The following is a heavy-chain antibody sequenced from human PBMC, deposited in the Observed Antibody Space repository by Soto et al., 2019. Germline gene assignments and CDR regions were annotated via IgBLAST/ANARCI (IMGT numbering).Heavy chain of an antibody. CDR1: GGSISSYY. V-gene: IGHV4-59*08. CDR2: IYYSGST. CDR3: ARLEGLATISYYFDF. D-gene: IGHD3-9*01. Sequence: SETLSLTCTVSGGSISSYYWSWIRQPPGKGLEWIGYIYYSGSTNYNPSIKSRVTISLDKSKSQFSLKLNSVTAADSAVYFCARLEGLATISYYFDFWGQGALVTVSS. J-gene: IGHJ4*02.